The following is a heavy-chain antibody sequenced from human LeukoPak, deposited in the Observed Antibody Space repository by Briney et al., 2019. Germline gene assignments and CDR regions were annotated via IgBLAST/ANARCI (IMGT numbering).Heavy chain of an antibody. CDR3: AREAPIIVVVTAIPDWFDP. D-gene: IGHD2-21*02. J-gene: IGHJ5*02. CDR2: INHSGST. Sequence: SETLSLTCAVYGGSFSGYYWSWIRQPPGKGLEWIGEINHSGSTNYNPSLKSRVTISVDTSKNQFSLKLSSVTAADTAVYYCAREAPIIVVVTAIPDWFDPWGQGTLVTVSS. CDR1: GGSFSGYY. V-gene: IGHV4-34*01.